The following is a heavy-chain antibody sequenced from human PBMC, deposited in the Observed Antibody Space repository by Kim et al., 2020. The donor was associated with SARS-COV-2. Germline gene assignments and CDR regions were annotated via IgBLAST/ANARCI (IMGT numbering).Heavy chain of an antibody. Sequence: GGSLRLSCAASGVAFSNYAMTWVRQAPGKGLEWVSAVSGRGDETYYADSVKGRFSISRDNSKSTLYLHMNSLRAADTAIYYCALKGSFGSGYGGQGTLVTVSS. D-gene: IGHD3-3*01. V-gene: IGHV3-23*01. CDR3: ALKGSFGSGY. CDR1: GVAFSNYA. CDR2: VSGRGDET. J-gene: IGHJ4*02.